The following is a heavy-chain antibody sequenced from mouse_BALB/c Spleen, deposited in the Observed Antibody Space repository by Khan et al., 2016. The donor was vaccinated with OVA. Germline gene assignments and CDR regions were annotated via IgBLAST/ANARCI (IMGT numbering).Heavy chain of an antibody. Sequence: VQLQQPGPELVKPGASVKMSCKASGYTFTNYVMHWVKQKPGQGLEWIGYINPYNAGTRYNEKFKGKATLTSDKSSSTAYMELSSLTSEDSAVYYCAREASNWDFSCAYWGQGTLVTVSA. CDR2: INPYNAGT. D-gene: IGHD4-1*01. J-gene: IGHJ3*01. CDR3: AREASNWDFSCAY. V-gene: IGHV1S136*01. CDR1: GYTFTNYV.